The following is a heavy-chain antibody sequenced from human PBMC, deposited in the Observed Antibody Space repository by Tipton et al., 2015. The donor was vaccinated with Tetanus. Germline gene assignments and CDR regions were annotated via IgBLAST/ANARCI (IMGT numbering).Heavy chain of an antibody. CDR1: GGSISSSSYY. Sequence: TLSLTCTVSGGSISSSSYYWGWIRQPPGKGLEWIGSIYYSGSTYYNPSLKSRVTISVDTSKNQFSLKLSSVTAADTAVYYCARGFSAGTGFKLNRYYGMDVWGQGTTVTVSS. J-gene: IGHJ6*02. D-gene: IGHD6-13*01. CDR2: IYYSGST. CDR3: ARGFSAGTGFKLNRYYGMDV. V-gene: IGHV4-39*07.